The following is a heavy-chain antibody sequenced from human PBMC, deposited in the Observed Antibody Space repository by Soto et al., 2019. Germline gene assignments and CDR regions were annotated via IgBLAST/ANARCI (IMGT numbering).Heavy chain of an antibody. CDR2: IKLDGSER. J-gene: IGHJ5*02. V-gene: IGHV3-7*01. CDR3: ARRSVIYNWFDP. Sequence: PGGSLRLSCGASGFTFSNYWITWVRQAPGKGLEWVGSIKLDGSERYYVDSVKGRFTISRDNARNSLYLQMNSLRAEDTAVYYCARRSVIYNWFDPWGQGTLVTVSS. CDR1: GFTFSNYW. D-gene: IGHD3-16*02.